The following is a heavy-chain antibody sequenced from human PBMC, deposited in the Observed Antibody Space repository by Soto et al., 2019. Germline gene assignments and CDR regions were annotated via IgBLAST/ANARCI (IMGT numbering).Heavy chain of an antibody. J-gene: IGHJ4*02. Sequence: QLQLQESGSGLVKPSQTLSLTCAVSGGSISSGGYSWSWIRQPPGKGLEWIGYIYHSGSTYYNPSLKSRVXIXXDRAKNQFSLKLCSVTAADTAVYYRAAGGGLPRYYWGQGTLVTVSS. CDR3: AAGGGLPRYY. V-gene: IGHV4-30-2*01. CDR2: IYHSGST. D-gene: IGHD5-12*01. CDR1: GGSISSGGYS.